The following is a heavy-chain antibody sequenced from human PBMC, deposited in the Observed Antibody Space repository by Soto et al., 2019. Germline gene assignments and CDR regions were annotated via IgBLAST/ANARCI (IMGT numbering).Heavy chain of an antibody. CDR2: ISSSGSTI. J-gene: IGHJ4*02. Sequence: GSLRLSCAASGFTFSDYYMSWIRQAPGKGLEWVSYISSSGSTIYYADSVKGRFTISRDNAKNSLYLQMNSLRAEDTAVYYCARGRQQWLSLGPWFDYWGQGTLVTVSS. CDR1: GFTFSDYY. V-gene: IGHV3-11*01. D-gene: IGHD6-19*01. CDR3: ARGRQQWLSLGPWFDY.